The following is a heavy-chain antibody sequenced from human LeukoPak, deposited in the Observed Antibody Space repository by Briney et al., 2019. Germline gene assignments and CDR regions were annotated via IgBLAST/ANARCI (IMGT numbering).Heavy chain of an antibody. V-gene: IGHV1-24*01. Sequence: ASVKVSCKVSGYTLTELSMHWVRQAPGKGLEWMGGFDPEDGEIIYAQKFQGRVTMTEDTSTDTAYMELSSLRSEDTAVYYCATGGWTGTNQYIDYWGQGTLVTVSS. CDR3: ATGGWTGTNQYIDY. CDR1: GYTLTELS. J-gene: IGHJ4*02. D-gene: IGHD1/OR15-1a*01. CDR2: FDPEDGEI.